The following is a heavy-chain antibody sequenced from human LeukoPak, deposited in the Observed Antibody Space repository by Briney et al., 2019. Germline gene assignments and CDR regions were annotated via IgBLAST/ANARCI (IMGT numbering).Heavy chain of an antibody. CDR3: ASGGYSNYYYYGMDV. CDR1: GYSFTSYW. Sequence: GESLQISCQGSGYSFTSYWIGWVRQMPGKGLEWMGIIYPGDSDTRYSPSFQGQVTISADKSISTAYLQWSSLKASDTAMYYCASGGYSNYYYYGMDVWGQGTTVTVSS. V-gene: IGHV5-51*01. J-gene: IGHJ6*02. CDR2: IYPGDSDT. D-gene: IGHD4-11*01.